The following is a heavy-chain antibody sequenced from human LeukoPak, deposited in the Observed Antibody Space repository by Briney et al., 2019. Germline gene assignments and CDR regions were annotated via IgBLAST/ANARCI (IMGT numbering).Heavy chain of an antibody. CDR1: GFTFTDYF. V-gene: IGHV3-11*01. D-gene: IGHD2-21*02. CDR3: ARVRRGGDSRYFDY. Sequence: GGSLRLSYAASGFTFTDYFLGWIRQAPGKGLDWVSHISRQGDTIEYADSVKGRFTISRDNAKNSLYLQMNLLRVEDTAVYFCARVRRGGDSRYFDYWGQGALVTVSS. CDR2: ISRQGDTI. J-gene: IGHJ4*02.